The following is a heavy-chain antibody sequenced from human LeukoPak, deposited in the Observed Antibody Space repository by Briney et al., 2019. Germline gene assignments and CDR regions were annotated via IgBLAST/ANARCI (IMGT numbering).Heavy chain of an antibody. CDR2: INSDGSST. CDR1: AFTFSSNW. Sequence: GGSLRLSCAASAFTFSSNWMHWVRQAPGMGLVWVSRINSDGSSTTYADFVKGRFTISRDNAKNTLYLQMNSLRAEATAVYCCARGRLPSGQWRPPYGMDVWGQGTTVTVSS. J-gene: IGHJ6*02. CDR3: ARGRLPSGQWRPPYGMDV. V-gene: IGHV3-74*01. D-gene: IGHD6-19*01.